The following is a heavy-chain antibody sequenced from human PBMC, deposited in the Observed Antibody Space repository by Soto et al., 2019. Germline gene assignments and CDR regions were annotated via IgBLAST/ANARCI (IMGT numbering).Heavy chain of an antibody. V-gene: IGHV3-23*01. D-gene: IGHD3-22*01. Sequence: PGGSLRLSCAASGFTFSSYAMSWVRQAPGKGLEWVSAISGSGGSTYYADSVKGRFTISRDNSKNTLYLQMNSLRAEDTAVYYCAKDQFHYYDSSGYYYYYGMDVWGQGTTVTVSS. CDR2: ISGSGGST. CDR3: AKDQFHYYDSSGYYYYYGMDV. CDR1: GFTFSSYA. J-gene: IGHJ6*02.